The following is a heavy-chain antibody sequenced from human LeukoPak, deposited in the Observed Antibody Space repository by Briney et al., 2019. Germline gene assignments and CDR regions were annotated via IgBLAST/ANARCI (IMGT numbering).Heavy chain of an antibody. D-gene: IGHD6-19*01. CDR1: GFSFSGYW. Sequence: PGGSLRLSCAASGFSFSGYWMSWVRQAPGKGLEWVACIKQDGSEKYYVDSVKGRFTISRDNAKNSLYLQMNSLRAEDTAVYYCARGGWYYFDYWGQGTLVTVPS. J-gene: IGHJ4*02. V-gene: IGHV3-7*04. CDR3: ARGGWYYFDY. CDR2: IKQDGSEK.